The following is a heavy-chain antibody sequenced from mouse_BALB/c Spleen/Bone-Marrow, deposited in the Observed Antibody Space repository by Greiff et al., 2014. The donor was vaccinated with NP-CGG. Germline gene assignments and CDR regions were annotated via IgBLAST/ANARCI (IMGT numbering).Heavy chain of an antibody. D-gene: IGHD1-2*01. CDR1: GFAFSSYD. CDR3: ARQGYGYVDFDV. CDR2: ISSGGGST. J-gene: IGHJ1*01. V-gene: IGHV5-12-1*01. Sequence: HLVESGGGLVKPGGSLKLSCAASGFAFSSYDMSWVRQTPEKRLEWVAYISSGGGSTYYPDTVKGRFTISRDNAKNTLYLQMSSLKSEDTAMYYCARQGYGYVDFDVWGAGTTVTVSS.